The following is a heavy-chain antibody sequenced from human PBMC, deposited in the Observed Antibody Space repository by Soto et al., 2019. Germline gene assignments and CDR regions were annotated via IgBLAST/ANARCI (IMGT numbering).Heavy chain of an antibody. J-gene: IGHJ4*02. V-gene: IGHV1-3*01. CDR1: GYAFTSYA. D-gene: IGHD6-19*01. Sequence: ASVKVYCKASGYAFTSYAMHWVRQAPGQRLEWMGWINAGNGNTKYSQKFQGRVTITRDTSASTAYTELSSLRSEDTAVYYCARSSSSGRLPFDYWGQGTLVTVSS. CDR2: INAGNGNT. CDR3: ARSSSSGRLPFDY.